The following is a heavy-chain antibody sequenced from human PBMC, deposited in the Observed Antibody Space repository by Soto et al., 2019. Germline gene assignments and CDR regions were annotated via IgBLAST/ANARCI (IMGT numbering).Heavy chain of an antibody. CDR2: IYYSGST. CDR1: GGSISSYY. D-gene: IGHD2-15*01. V-gene: IGHV4-59*01. J-gene: IGHJ6*02. CDR3: ARDRGYCSGGSRYPYGMDV. Sequence: SETLSLTCTVSGGSISSYYWSWIRQPPGKGLEWIGYIYYSGSTNYNPSLKSRVTISVDTSKNQFSLKLSSVTAADTAVYYCARDRGYCSGGSRYPYGMDVWGQGTTVTVSS.